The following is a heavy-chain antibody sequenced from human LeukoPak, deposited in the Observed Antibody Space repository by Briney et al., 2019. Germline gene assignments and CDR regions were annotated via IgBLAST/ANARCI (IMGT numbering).Heavy chain of an antibody. Sequence: PETLSLTCTVSGGSISSYYWSWIRQPAGKGLEWIGRIYTSGSTNYNPSLKSRVTMSVDTSKNQFSLKLSSVTAADTAVYYCARERWELSYYYYYYMDVWGKGTTVTISS. V-gene: IGHV4-4*07. D-gene: IGHD1-26*01. J-gene: IGHJ6*03. CDR1: GGSISSYY. CDR2: IYTSGST. CDR3: ARERWELSYYYYYYMDV.